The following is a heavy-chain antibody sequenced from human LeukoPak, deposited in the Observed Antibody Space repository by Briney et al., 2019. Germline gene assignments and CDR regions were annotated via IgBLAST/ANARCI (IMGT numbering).Heavy chain of an antibody. CDR3: AKVRIAVARWDYFDY. V-gene: IGHV3-23*01. Sequence: GGSLRLSCAAPGFTFSSYAMSWVRQAPGKGLEWVSAISGSCGSTYYADSVKGRFTISRDNSKNTLYLQMNSLRAEDTAVYYCAKVRIAVARWDYFDYWGQGTLVTVSS. CDR2: ISGSCGST. J-gene: IGHJ4*02. D-gene: IGHD6-19*01. CDR1: GFTFSSYA.